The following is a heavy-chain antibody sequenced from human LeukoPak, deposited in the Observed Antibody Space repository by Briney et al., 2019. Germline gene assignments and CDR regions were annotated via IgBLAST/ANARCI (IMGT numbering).Heavy chain of an antibody. CDR2: IYPGDSDT. Sequence: GESLKISCKCSGYSFTSYSIGWVRPMPGKGLDWMGIIYPGDSDTRSRPYFQGQVTISDDKSISTAYLQWSSIKASDTAMYYCTRPYSSGWYYFDYWGQGTLVTVSS. D-gene: IGHD6-19*01. CDR1: GYSFTSYS. CDR3: TRPYSSGWYYFDY. J-gene: IGHJ4*02. V-gene: IGHV5-51*01.